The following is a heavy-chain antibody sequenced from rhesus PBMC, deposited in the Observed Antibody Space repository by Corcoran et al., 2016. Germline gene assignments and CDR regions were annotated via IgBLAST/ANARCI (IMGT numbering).Heavy chain of an antibody. V-gene: IGHV2-1*01. D-gene: IGHD7-45*01. CDR3: ARSNWGAAFDF. CDR2: IYWNDDK. J-gene: IGHJ3*01. CDR1: GFSLSTSGMG. Sequence: QVTLKESGPALVTPTQTLTLTCTFSGFSLSTSGMGVGWIRQPSRKTLEWLAHIYWNDDKYYSTSLKSRLTISKDTSKNQVVLTMTNMDPVDTATYYCARSNWGAAFDFWGQGLRVTVSS.